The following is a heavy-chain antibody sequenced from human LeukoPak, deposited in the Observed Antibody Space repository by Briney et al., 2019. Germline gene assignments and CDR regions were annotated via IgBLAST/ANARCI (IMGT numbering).Heavy chain of an antibody. CDR3: ARHDRGIAVAGRY. V-gene: IGHV4-39*01. Sequence: SEALSLTCTVSGGSISSSSYYWGWIRQPPGKGLEWIGSIYYSGSTYYNPSLKSRVTISVDTSKNQFSLKLSSVTAADTAVYYCARHDRGIAVAGRYWGQGTLVTVSS. CDR1: GGSISSSSYY. CDR2: IYYSGST. D-gene: IGHD6-19*01. J-gene: IGHJ4*02.